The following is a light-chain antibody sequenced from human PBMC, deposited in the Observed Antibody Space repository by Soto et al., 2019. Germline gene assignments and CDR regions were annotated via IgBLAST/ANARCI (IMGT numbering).Light chain of an antibody. CDR3: QQYNDWWT. Sequence: EIVMTQSPATLSVPPGERATLPCRASQSVSHNLAWYHQKPGQAPRLLIYGASTRATGIPARFSCSGSGTEFTLTISSLQSEDFTVYYCQQYNDWWTFGPGTKVDIK. J-gene: IGKJ1*01. CDR2: GAS. V-gene: IGKV3-15*01. CDR1: QSVSHN.